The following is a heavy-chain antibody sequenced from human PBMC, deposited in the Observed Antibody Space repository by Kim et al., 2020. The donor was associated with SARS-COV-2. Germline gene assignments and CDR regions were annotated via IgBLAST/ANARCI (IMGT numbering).Heavy chain of an antibody. Sequence: SETLSLTCTVSGGSIITSAADWGWIRQPPGKGLEWLGSISHDGITYFNPSLKSRITLSVDTSKNELSLKLTSVSAADTAVYYCARHYSGARLLDYWGQGT. CDR3: ARHYSGARLLDY. CDR2: ISHDGIT. J-gene: IGHJ4*02. V-gene: IGHV4-39*01. CDR1: GGSIITSAAD. D-gene: IGHD1-26*01.